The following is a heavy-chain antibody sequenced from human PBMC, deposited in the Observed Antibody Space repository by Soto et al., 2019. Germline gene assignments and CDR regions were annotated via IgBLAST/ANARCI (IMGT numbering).Heavy chain of an antibody. CDR3: AHRPITAPGSTVFDY. D-gene: IGHD2-8*02. V-gene: IGHV2-5*02. J-gene: IGHJ4*02. CDR1: GFSLSTSGVG. Sequence: QITLKESGPPLVKPTQTLTLTCTFSGFSLSTSGVGVGWIRQPPGKSLEWLALLYWDDDKRYTPSLKSRLTIPKDPSKNQGVLTMPSRDPVDTATYYCAHRPITAPGSTVFDYWGQGTLVTVSS. CDR2: LYWDDDK.